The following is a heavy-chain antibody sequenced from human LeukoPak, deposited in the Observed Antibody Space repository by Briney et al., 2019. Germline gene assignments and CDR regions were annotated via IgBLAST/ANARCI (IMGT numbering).Heavy chain of an antibody. D-gene: IGHD3-10*01. CDR3: ARARPTITMVRGVIITSYYMDV. V-gene: IGHV1-69*13. CDR1: GYTFTSYG. J-gene: IGHJ6*03. Sequence: ASVKVSCKASGYTFTSYGISWVRQAPGQGLEWMGGIIPIFGTANYAQKFQGRVTITADESTSTAYMELSSLRSEDTAVYYCARARPTITMVRGVIITSYYMDVWGKGTTVTISS. CDR2: IIPIFGTA.